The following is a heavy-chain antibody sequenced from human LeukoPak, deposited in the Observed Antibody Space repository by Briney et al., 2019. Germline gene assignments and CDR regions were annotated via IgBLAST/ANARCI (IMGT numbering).Heavy chain of an antibody. V-gene: IGHV4-34*01. CDR2: INHSGGT. D-gene: IGHD6-19*01. Sequence: SETLSLTCAVYGGSFSGYYWSWIRQPPGKGLEWIGEINHSGGTNYNPSLKSRTTMSVDVSKNQFSLKLSSVTAADTAVYYCARGGRWAGPGPNWGQGTLVTVSS. J-gene: IGHJ4*02. CDR1: GGSFSGYY. CDR3: ARGGRWAGPGPN.